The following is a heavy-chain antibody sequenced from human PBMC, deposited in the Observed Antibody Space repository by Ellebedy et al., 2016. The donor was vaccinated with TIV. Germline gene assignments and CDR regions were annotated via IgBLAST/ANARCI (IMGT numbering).Heavy chain of an antibody. J-gene: IGHJ2*01. CDR2: INHSGST. D-gene: IGHD5-18*01. Sequence: MPSETLSLTCAVYGRSFSGYYWSWIRQPPGKGLEWIGEINHSGSTNYNPSLKSRVTISVDTSKNQFSLKLSSVTAADTAVYYCARRAYGYSYGYYWYFDLWGRGTLVTVSS. CDR1: GRSFSGYY. V-gene: IGHV4-34*01. CDR3: ARRAYGYSYGYYWYFDL.